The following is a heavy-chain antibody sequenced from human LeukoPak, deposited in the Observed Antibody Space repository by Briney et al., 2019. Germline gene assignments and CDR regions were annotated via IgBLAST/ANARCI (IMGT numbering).Heavy chain of an antibody. J-gene: IGHJ3*02. CDR1: GGSINTGAYY. CDR2: IYYSGDT. Sequence: PSQTLSLTCAVSGGSINTGAYYWSWIRQHPEKGLEWIGYIYYSGDTLYNPSLKRRVIVSLDMSKNQFSLRLNSVTAADTAVYYCAREDQGNAFDIWGQGTMVTLSS. V-gene: IGHV4-31*11. D-gene: IGHD2-2*01. CDR3: AREDQGNAFDI.